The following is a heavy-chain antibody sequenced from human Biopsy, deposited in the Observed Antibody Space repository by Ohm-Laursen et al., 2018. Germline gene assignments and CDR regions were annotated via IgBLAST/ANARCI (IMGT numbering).Heavy chain of an antibody. CDR1: GFTFHTYA. Sequence: SLRLSCAASGFTFHTYAMNWVRQAPGKGLEWVAHIDVSDYNTYYADSVRGRFTISRDNSKQMVHLEINSVTADDTAVYYCVKQWGGYNFDSWGQGTLVTVSS. V-gene: IGHV3-23*01. CDR3: VKQWGGYNFDS. D-gene: IGHD1-14*01. CDR2: IDVSDYNT. J-gene: IGHJ5*01.